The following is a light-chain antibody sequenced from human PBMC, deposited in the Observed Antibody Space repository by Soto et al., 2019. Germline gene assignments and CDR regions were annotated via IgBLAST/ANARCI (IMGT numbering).Light chain of an antibody. V-gene: IGKV3-11*01. CDR2: GAS. CDR3: LQRSNWLT. J-gene: IGKJ4*01. CDR1: QSVSSY. Sequence: EIVLTQSPATLSLSPGERATLSCRASQSVSSYLAWYQQKPGQAPSLLIYGASNRATGIPARFSGSGSGTDFPLTISSLEPEDSAVYYCLQRSNWLTFGGGTKVDIK.